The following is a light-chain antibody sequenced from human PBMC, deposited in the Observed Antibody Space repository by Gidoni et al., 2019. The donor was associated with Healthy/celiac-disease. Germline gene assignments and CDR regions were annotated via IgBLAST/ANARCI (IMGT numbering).Light chain of an antibody. V-gene: IGKV3-11*01. Sequence: EIVLPQSPATLSLSPGERATLSRRASQSVSSYLAWYQQKPGQATRLLIYDASNRATGIPARFSGSGSGTDFTLTISSLEPEDVAVYYCQQRSNWPFIFTFGPXTKVDIK. CDR3: QQRSNWPFIFT. CDR1: QSVSSY. CDR2: DAS. J-gene: IGKJ3*01.